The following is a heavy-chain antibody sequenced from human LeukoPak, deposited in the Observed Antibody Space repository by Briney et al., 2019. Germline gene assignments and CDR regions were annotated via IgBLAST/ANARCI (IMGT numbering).Heavy chain of an antibody. J-gene: IGHJ4*02. CDR1: GFTFSSYA. D-gene: IGHD3-9*01. V-gene: IGHV3-30*04. CDR3: ARDRPYDILTGLSPQMAVAGLYYFDY. Sequence: GRSLRLSCAASGFTFSSYAMHWVRQAPGKGLEWVAVISYDGSNKYYADSVKGRFTISRDNSKNTLYLQMNSLRAEDTAVYYCARDRPYDILTGLSPQMAVAGLYYFDYWGQGTLVTVSS. CDR2: ISYDGSNK.